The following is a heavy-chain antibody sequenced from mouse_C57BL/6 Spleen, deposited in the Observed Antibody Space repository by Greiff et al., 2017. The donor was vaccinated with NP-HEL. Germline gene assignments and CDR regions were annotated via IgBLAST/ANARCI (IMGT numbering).Heavy chain of an antibody. V-gene: IGHV1-18*01. CDR1: GYTFTDYN. CDR2: INPNNGGT. Sequence: EVHLVESGPELVKPGASVKIPCKASGYTFTDYNMDWVKQSHGKSLEWIGDINPNNGGTIYNQKFKGKATLTVDKSSSTAYMELRSLTSEDTAVYYYARDYGSSLDYWGQGTTLTVSS. CDR3: ARDYGSSLDY. D-gene: IGHD1-1*01. J-gene: IGHJ2*01.